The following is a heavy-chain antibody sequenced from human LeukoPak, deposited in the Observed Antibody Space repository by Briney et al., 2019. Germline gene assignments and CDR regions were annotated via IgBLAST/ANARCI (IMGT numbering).Heavy chain of an antibody. V-gene: IGHV5-51*01. Sequence: GESLKISCKGSGYTFIRFWIGWVRQMPGKGLEWMGIIYPGDSETRYSPSFQGQVTISVDKSISAAYLQWSSLKASDTAVYYCATGGIYSSNFDYWGQGTLVTVSS. CDR3: ATGGIYSSNFDY. D-gene: IGHD5-18*01. CDR1: GYTFIRFW. J-gene: IGHJ4*02. CDR2: IYPGDSET.